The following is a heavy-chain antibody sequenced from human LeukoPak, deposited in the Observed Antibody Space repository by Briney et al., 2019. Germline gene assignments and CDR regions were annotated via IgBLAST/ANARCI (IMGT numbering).Heavy chain of an antibody. V-gene: IGHV4-4*02. Sequence: GEIYHSGSTNYNPSLKSRVTISVDKSKNQFSLKLSSVTAADTAVYYCARERTVTSRYFDYWGQGTLVTVAS. CDR3: ARERTVTSRYFDY. J-gene: IGHJ4*02. D-gene: IGHD4-17*01. CDR2: IYHSGST.